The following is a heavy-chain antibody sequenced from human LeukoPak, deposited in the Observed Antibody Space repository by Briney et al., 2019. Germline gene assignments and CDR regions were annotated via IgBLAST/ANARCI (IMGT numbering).Heavy chain of an antibody. CDR3: AREVGYDESAVNWFDP. CDR1: GYTFTGYY. Sequence: ASVKVSCKASGYTFTGYYMHWVRQAPGQGLEWMGWINPNSGGTNYAQKFQGRVTMTRDTSISTAYMELSGLRSDDTAVYYCAREVGYDESAVNWFDPWGQGTLVTVSS. D-gene: IGHD2-15*01. V-gene: IGHV1-2*02. CDR2: INPNSGGT. J-gene: IGHJ5*02.